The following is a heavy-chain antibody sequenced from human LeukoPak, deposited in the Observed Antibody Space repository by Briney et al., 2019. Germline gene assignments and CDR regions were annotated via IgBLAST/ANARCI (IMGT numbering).Heavy chain of an antibody. CDR3: ARGGGTDIVVVPAATARDFDY. CDR2: INQSGST. D-gene: IGHD2-2*01. CDR1: GGSFSGYY. Sequence: PSETLSLTCAVYGGSFSGYYWSWIRQPPGKGLEWIGEINQSGSTNYNPSLKSRVTISVDTSKNQFSLKLSSVTAADTAVYYCARGGGTDIVVVPAATARDFDYWGQGTLVTVSS. V-gene: IGHV4-34*01. J-gene: IGHJ4*02.